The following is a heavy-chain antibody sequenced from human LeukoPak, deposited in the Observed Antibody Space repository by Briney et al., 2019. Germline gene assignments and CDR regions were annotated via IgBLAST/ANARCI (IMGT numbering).Heavy chain of an antibody. CDR1: GYTFTSYG. J-gene: IGHJ3*02. V-gene: IGHV1-18*01. D-gene: IGHD5-18*01. CDR2: ISAYNGNT. CDR3: ARAQGVQLWLREAFDI. Sequence: ASVKVSCKASGYTFTSYGISWVRQAPGQGLEWMGWISAYNGNTNYAQKLQGRVTMTTDTSTSTAYMELRSLRSEDTAVYYCARAQGVQLWLREAFDIWGQGTMVTVSS.